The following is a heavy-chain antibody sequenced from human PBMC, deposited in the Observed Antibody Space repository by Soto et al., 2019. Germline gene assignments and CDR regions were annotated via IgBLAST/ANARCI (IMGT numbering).Heavy chain of an antibody. CDR1: GGSISSSSYY. V-gene: IGHV4-39*01. Sequence: SETLSLTCTFSGGSISSSSYYWGWIRQPPGKGLEWIGSIYYSGSTYYNPSLKSRVTISVDTSKNQFSLKLSSVTAADTAVYYCASQYQLLGGFARYYGMDVWGQGTTVTVSS. J-gene: IGHJ6*02. CDR2: IYYSGST. D-gene: IGHD2-2*01. CDR3: ASQYQLLGGFARYYGMDV.